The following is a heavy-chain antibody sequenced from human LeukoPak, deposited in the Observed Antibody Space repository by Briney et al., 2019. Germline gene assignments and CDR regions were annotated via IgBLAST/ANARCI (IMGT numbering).Heavy chain of an antibody. V-gene: IGHV4-30-4*08. CDR1: GGSISSGDYY. D-gene: IGHD1-14*01. CDR2: IYYSGST. CDR3: ARETDRLMYYYYMDV. J-gene: IGHJ6*03. Sequence: SQTLSLTCTVSGGSISSGDYYWSWIRQPPGKGLEWIGYIYYSGSTYYNPSLKSRVTISVDTSKNQFSLKLSSVTAADTAVYYCARETDRLMYYYYMDVWGKGTTVTVSS.